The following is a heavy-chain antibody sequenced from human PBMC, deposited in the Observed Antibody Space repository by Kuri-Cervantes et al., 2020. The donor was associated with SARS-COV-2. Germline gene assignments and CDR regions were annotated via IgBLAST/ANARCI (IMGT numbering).Heavy chain of an antibody. J-gene: IGHJ4*02. Sequence: GESLKISCAASGFTFSSYAMHWVRQAPGKGLEWVAVISYDGSNKYYADSVKGRFTISRDNSKNTLYLQMNSLRAEDTAVYYCARVVFDTAMVYFDYWGQGTLVTVS. V-gene: IGHV3-30-3*01. CDR2: ISYDGSNK. CDR3: ARVVFDTAMVYFDY. CDR1: GFTFSSYA. D-gene: IGHD5-18*01.